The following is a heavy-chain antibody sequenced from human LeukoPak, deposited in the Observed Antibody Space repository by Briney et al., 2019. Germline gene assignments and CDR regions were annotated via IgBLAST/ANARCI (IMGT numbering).Heavy chain of an antibody. J-gene: IGHJ4*02. V-gene: IGHV4-4*02. D-gene: IGHD1-26*01. CDR3: TRESGAFSPFGF. CDR1: GGSIMTTNW. CDR2: VHLNGAT. Sequence: SETLSLTRAVSGGSIMTTNWWSWVRQPPGKGLEWIGEVHLNGATNYNPSLESRVSMSIDTSKNQMSLKLTSVTAADTAIYYCTRESGAFSPFGFWGQGTLVTVSS.